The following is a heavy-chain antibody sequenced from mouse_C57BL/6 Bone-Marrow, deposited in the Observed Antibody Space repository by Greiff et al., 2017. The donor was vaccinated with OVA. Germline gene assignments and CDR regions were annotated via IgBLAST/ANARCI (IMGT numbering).Heavy chain of an antibody. CDR3: ARAGGPLAMDY. Sequence: VQLQQSGAELVRPGSSVKLSCKASGYTFTSYWMDWVKQRPGQGLEWIGNIYPSDSETHYNQKFKDKATLTVDKSSSTAYMQLSSLTSEDSAVYYCARAGGPLAMDYWGQGTSVTVSS. CDR1: GYTFTSYW. J-gene: IGHJ4*01. V-gene: IGHV1-61*01. CDR2: IYPSDSET.